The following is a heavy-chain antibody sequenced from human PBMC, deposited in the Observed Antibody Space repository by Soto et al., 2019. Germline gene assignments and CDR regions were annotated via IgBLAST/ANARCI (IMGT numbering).Heavy chain of an antibody. Sequence: SLRLSCAASGFTFSSYAMHWVRQAPGKGLEWVAVISYDGSNKYYADSVKGRFTISRDNSKNTLYLQMNSLRAEDTAVYYCAREGDCSSTSCYLITQMDVWGQGTTVTVSS. J-gene: IGHJ6*02. CDR2: ISYDGSNK. CDR1: GFTFSSYA. CDR3: AREGDCSSTSCYLITQMDV. D-gene: IGHD2-2*01. V-gene: IGHV3-30-3*01.